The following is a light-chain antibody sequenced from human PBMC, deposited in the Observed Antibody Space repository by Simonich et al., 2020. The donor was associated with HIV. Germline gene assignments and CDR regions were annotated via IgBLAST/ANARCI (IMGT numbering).Light chain of an antibody. CDR2: DVS. CDR3: ASYTSSTTWV. J-gene: IGLJ3*02. V-gene: IGLV2-14*03. CDR1: SSDVGGYNF. Sequence: QSALTQPASVSGSPGQSITISCTGTSSDVGGYNFVSWYQQHPGKAPKLMIYDVSKLPSGVSLRFSGSKSGNTASLSISGLQAEDEADYYCASYTSSTTWVFGGGTKLTVL.